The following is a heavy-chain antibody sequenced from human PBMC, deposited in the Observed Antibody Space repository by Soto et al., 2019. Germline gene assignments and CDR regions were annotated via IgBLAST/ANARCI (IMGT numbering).Heavy chain of an antibody. Sequence: EVQLLESGGGLVQPGGSLRLSCAASGFTFSSYAMNWVRQAPGKGLEWVSVISGSGGSTYYADSVKGRFTISRDNSKNTLYLQMNSLRAGDTAVYYCARRSSGWYFDCWGQGTLVTVSS. V-gene: IGHV3-23*01. J-gene: IGHJ4*02. CDR3: ARRSSGWYFDC. CDR1: GFTFSSYA. D-gene: IGHD6-19*01. CDR2: ISGSGGST.